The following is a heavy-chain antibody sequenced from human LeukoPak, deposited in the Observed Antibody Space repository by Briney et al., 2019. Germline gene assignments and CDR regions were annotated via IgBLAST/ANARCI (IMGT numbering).Heavy chain of an antibody. J-gene: IGHJ4*02. CDR2: INHSGTT. CDR3: ARLRRGNTGYYYRLFDS. CDR1: NGSFSGYY. Sequence: SETLSLTCAVSNGSFSGYYWTWIRQSPGKGLEWIGEINHSGTTSYNPSLKSRATISVNTSKNQFSLKLSFVTAADTSVYYCARLRRGNTGYYYRLFDSWGQGTPVTVSS. D-gene: IGHD3-9*01. V-gene: IGHV4-34*01.